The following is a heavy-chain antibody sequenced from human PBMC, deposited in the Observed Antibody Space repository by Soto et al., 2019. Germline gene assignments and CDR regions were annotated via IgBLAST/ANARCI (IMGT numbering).Heavy chain of an antibody. V-gene: IGHV4-39*07. CDR1: GGSISSSSYY. J-gene: IGHJ1*01. D-gene: IGHD3-10*01. Sequence: SETLSLTCTVSGGSISSSSYYWGWIRQPPGKGLEWIGSIYYSGSTFYNPSLKSRVSISVDTSKNQFSLKLSSVTAADTAVYFCVRGVLSWGQGTLVTVSS. CDR2: IYYSGST. CDR3: VRGVLS.